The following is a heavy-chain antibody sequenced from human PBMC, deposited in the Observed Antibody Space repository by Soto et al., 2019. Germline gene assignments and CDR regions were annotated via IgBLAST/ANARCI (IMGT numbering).Heavy chain of an antibody. J-gene: IGHJ4*02. CDR1: GFTFSSYA. Sequence: GGSLRLSCAASGFTFSSYAMSWVRQAPGKGLEWVSAISGSGGSTYYAGSVKGRFTISRDNSKSTLSLQMNSLTAEDTAVYYCAKELSYYGSGSLHWGPGTLVTVS. D-gene: IGHD3-10*01. CDR2: ISGSGGST. CDR3: AKELSYYGSGSLH. V-gene: IGHV3-23*01.